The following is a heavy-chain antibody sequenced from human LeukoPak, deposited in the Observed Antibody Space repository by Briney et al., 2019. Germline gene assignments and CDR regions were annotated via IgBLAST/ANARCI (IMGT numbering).Heavy chain of an antibody. D-gene: IGHD2-2*01. Sequence: GGSLRLSCAASGFTFSSCWMSWVRQAPGKGLEWVANIKQDGSEKYYVDSVKGRFTISRDNAKNSLYLQMNSLRAEDTAVYYCASFPAAPDYWGQGTLVTVSS. CDR1: GFTFSSCW. CDR2: IKQDGSEK. V-gene: IGHV3-7*03. CDR3: ASFPAAPDY. J-gene: IGHJ4*02.